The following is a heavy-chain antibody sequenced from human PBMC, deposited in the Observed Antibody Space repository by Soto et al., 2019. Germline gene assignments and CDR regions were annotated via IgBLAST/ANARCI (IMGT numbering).Heavy chain of an antibody. J-gene: IGHJ1*01. V-gene: IGHV3-23*01. Sequence: EVQLLESGGGLVQPGGSLRLSCAASGFTFSSYAMSWVRQAPGKGLEWVSAISGSGGSTYYADSVKGRFTISRDNSKNTLYLQMNSLRAEDTAVYDCAKDPSTVTEYLQHWGQVTLVTVSS. D-gene: IGHD4-17*01. CDR3: AKDPSTVTEYLQH. CDR2: ISGSGGST. CDR1: GFTFSSYA.